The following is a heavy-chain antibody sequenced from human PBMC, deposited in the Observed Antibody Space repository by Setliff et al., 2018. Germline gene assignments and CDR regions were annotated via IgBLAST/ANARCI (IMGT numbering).Heavy chain of an antibody. CDR2: TIPIFGST. J-gene: IGHJ6*03. Sequence: SVKVSCKASGGTFSSYGISWVRQAPGQGLEWMGGTIPIFGSTNYAQKFQDRVTIITDESTSTAYMELRSLRTEDTAVYYCAREGADTRSSTDYRYYMDVWGKGTRSPSP. V-gene: IGHV1-69*05. CDR1: GGTFSSYG. CDR3: AREGADTRSSTDYRYYMDV. D-gene: IGHD6-25*01.